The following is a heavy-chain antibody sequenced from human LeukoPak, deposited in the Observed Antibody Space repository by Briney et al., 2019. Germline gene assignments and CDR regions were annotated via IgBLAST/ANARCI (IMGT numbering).Heavy chain of an antibody. D-gene: IGHD1-26*01. V-gene: IGHV4-61*02. J-gene: IGHJ4*02. CDR1: GGSISSGSYY. CDR2: TYTSGST. Sequence: SDTLSLTCTVSGGSISSGSYYWSWIRQPAGKGLEWIGRTYTSGSTNDNPSLKSRVTISVDTSKNQFSLKLSSVTAADTAVYYCASGSYLFAYWGQGTLVTVSS. CDR3: ASGSYLFAY.